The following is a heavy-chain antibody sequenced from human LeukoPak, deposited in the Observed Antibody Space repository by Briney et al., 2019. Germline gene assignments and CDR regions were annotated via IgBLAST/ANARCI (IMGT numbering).Heavy chain of an antibody. V-gene: IGHV1-2*02. D-gene: IGHD3-22*01. CDR1: LYTLTEYY. Sequence: ASVKVSRKASLYTLTEYYMHGVRPAPARGGGGVGWLNPNSGGTNYARKFQGMVTMTRDTSMSTAYMDLSNLRSDDTAVYYCARGPRITMIVVVISPPDYWGQGTLVTVSS. CDR3: ARGPRITMIVVVISPPDY. J-gene: IGHJ4*02. CDR2: LNPNSGGT.